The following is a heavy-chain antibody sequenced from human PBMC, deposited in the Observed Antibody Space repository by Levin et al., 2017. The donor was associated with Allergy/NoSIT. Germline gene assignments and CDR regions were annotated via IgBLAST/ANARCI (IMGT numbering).Heavy chain of an antibody. CDR1: GFTFSNAW. CDR3: VESSGWHTSDYFDY. V-gene: IGHV3-15*01. CDR2: VRSETDGGAI. Sequence: GGSLRLSCAASGFTFSNAWMSWVRQAPGKGLEWVGRVRSETDGGAIDYAAPVKGRFTISRDDSKNTLYLQMNSLKTEDTALYYCVESSGWHTSDYFDYWGQGTLVTVSS. J-gene: IGHJ4*02. D-gene: IGHD6-19*01.